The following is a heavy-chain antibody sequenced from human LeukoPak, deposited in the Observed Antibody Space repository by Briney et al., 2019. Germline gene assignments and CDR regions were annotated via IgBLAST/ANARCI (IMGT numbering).Heavy chain of an antibody. CDR1: GFTFSSYA. CDR2: ISGSGGST. V-gene: IGHV3-23*01. Sequence: GGSLRLSCAASGFTFSSYAMSWVRQVPGKGLEWVSVISGSGGSTYYADSVKGRFTISRDNSKNTLYLQINSLRAEDTAVYYCAKVPGDYYYMDVWGKGTTVTVSS. J-gene: IGHJ6*03. CDR3: AKVPGDYYYMDV.